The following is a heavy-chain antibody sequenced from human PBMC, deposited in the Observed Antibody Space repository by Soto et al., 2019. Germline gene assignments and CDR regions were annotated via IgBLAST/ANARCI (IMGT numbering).Heavy chain of an antibody. CDR3: ARGTMITFGGVIGNGYDY. J-gene: IGHJ4*02. Sequence: ASVKVSCKASGYTFAGYYMHWVRQAPGQGLEWMGWINPNSGGTNYAQKFQGRVTMTRDTSISTAYMELSRLRSDDTAVYYCARGTMITFGGVIGNGYDYWGQGTLVTVSS. CDR2: INPNSGGT. V-gene: IGHV1-2*02. CDR1: GYTFAGYY. D-gene: IGHD3-16*02.